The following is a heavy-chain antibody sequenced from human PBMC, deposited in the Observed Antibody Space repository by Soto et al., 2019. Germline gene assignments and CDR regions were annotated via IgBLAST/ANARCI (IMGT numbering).Heavy chain of an antibody. CDR3: ARGGGSTKVDY. CDR1: GGSITSSGYY. J-gene: IGHJ4*02. V-gene: IGHV4-31*03. CDR2: TSTSGST. D-gene: IGHD2-2*01. Sequence: QVQLQESGPGLVKPSQTLSLTCTVSGGSITSSGYYWSWLRRHPGEGLEWIGFTSTSGSTYSNPSLRSRVTITVDTSSNQFSLPLKSVTAADTAVYYCARGGGSTKVDYWGQGTLVTVSP.